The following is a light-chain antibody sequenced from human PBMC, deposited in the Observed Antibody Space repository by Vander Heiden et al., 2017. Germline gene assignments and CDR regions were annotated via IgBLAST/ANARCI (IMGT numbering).Light chain of an antibody. Sequence: QSALTQPASVSVSPGLSITISCPGTSSDIGGDSDVSWYQRHPGKAPKLIIYDVDSRPSGVSNRFSGSKSGKTASLTISGLQAEDEAEYYCSSYTTSGTFPYVFGAGTQVTVL. CDR2: DVD. V-gene: IGLV2-14*01. CDR3: SSYTTSGTFPYV. CDR1: SSDIGGDSD. J-gene: IGLJ1*01.